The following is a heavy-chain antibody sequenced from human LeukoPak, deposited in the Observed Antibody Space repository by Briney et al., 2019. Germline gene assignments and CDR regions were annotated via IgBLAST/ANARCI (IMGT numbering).Heavy chain of an antibody. J-gene: IGHJ4*02. Sequence: PGGSLRLSCAASGFTFSSYAMHWVRQAPGKGLEWVAVISYDGSNKYYADSVKGRFTISRDNSKNTLYLQMNSLRAEDTAVYYCAREVQGYYFDYWGQGTLVTVSS. CDR2: ISYDGSNK. V-gene: IGHV3-30*04. D-gene: IGHD4/OR15-4a*01. CDR3: AREVQGYYFDY. CDR1: GFTFSSYA.